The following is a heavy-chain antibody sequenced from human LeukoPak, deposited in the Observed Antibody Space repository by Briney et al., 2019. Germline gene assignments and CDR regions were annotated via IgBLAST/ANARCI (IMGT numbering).Heavy chain of an antibody. D-gene: IGHD3-9*01. CDR3: ARQSFEVDP. CDR2: IYYSGST. J-gene: IGHJ5*02. V-gene: IGHV4-39*01. Sequence: SETLSLTCTVSGGSISSGSYYWGWIRQPPGKGLEWIGGIYYSGSTYYNPSLKSRVTISVDTSKNQFSLKLSSVTAADTAVYYCARQSFEVDPWGQGTLVTVSS. CDR1: GGSISSGSYY.